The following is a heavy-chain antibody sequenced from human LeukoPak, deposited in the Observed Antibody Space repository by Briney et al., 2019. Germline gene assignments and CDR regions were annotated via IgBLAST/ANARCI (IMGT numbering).Heavy chain of an antibody. Sequence: GGSLCLSCAASGFTFANTCMHWVRQAPGKGLVWVSLINNDGSTTNYADSVKGRFTISRDNAKNSLYLQMNSLRAEDTAVYYCARDSSSWYGSFDYWGQGTLVTVSS. CDR1: GFTFANTC. V-gene: IGHV3-74*01. J-gene: IGHJ4*02. CDR2: INNDGSTT. D-gene: IGHD6-13*01. CDR3: ARDSSSWYGSFDY.